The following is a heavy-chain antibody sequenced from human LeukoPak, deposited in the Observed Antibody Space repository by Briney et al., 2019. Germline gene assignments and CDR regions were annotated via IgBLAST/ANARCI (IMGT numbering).Heavy chain of an antibody. CDR3: ANDLGWIQLNLG. V-gene: IGHV3-23*01. CDR2: ITGNGGNR. CDR1: GFTFSNYG. J-gene: IGHJ4*02. Sequence: GGTQRLSCAASGFTFSNYGMNWVRQAPGKGLEWVSGITGNGGNRYYADSVKGRFTISRDNSKNTLYLQTNSLRVEDTAVYYCANDLGWIQLNLGRGQGTLVTVSS. D-gene: IGHD5-18*01.